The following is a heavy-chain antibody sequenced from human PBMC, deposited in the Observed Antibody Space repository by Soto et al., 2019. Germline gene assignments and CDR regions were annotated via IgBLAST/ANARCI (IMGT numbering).Heavy chain of an antibody. CDR2: ISWNSGSI. D-gene: IGHD4-17*01. Sequence: GGSLRLSCAASGFTFDDYAMHWVRQAPGKGLEWVSGISWNSGSIGYADSVKGRFTISRDNAKNSLYLQMNSLRAEDTALYYCAKDIRAGEDLTYYFDDWGQGTLVTVSS. J-gene: IGHJ4*02. CDR3: AKDIRAGEDLTYYFDD. V-gene: IGHV3-9*01. CDR1: GFTFDDYA.